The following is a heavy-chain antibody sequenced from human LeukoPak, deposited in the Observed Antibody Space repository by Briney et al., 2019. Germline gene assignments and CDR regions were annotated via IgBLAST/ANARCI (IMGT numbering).Heavy chain of an antibody. CDR3: ARDRNYDSSGYYYPYFDS. CDR2: IKQDGSEK. J-gene: IGHJ4*02. Sequence: PGGSLRLSCAASGFTFSSYWMSWVRQAPGKGLEWVANIKQDGSEKYYVDSVKGRFTISRDNAKNSLSLQMNSLRAEDTAVYYCARDRNYDSSGYYYPYFDSWGQGTLVTVPS. D-gene: IGHD3-22*01. V-gene: IGHV3-7*05. CDR1: GFTFSSYW.